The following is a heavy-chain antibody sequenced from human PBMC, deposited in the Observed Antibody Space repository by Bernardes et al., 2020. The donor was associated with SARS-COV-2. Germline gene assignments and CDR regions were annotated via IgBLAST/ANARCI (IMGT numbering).Heavy chain of an antibody. J-gene: IGHJ4*02. Sequence: GSLKLSYVASEFSTYGMHLVRQAPGKGLEWVAVISHDGSLKYYADSVKGRFTISRDNSKNMLSLQMNSLRGEDTAVYFCARRAYFFDSWGQGTLVTVSS. CDR1: EFSTYG. CDR2: ISHDGSLK. CDR3: ARRAYFFDS. V-gene: IGHV3-30*03.